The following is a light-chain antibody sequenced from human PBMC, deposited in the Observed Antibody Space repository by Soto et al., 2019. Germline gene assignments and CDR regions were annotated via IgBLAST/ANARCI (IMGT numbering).Light chain of an antibody. J-gene: IGKJ1*01. CDR1: QSVSNY. Sequence: EIVSTQSPATLSLSPGERATLSCRASQSVSNYLAWYQQKPGQAPRLLIYDASNRATGIPDRFSGSGSGTDFTLTISRLEPEDFAVYYCQRHTTSAWTFGQGTKVDI. CDR3: QRHTTSAWT. CDR2: DAS. V-gene: IGKV3-11*01.